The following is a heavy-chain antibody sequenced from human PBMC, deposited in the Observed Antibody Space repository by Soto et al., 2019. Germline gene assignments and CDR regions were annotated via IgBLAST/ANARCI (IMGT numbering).Heavy chain of an antibody. D-gene: IGHD2-15*01. V-gene: IGHV1-2*02. CDR3: ARGDVRVVASFDP. Sequence: ASVKVSCKASGYTFTDYYITWVRQAPGQGLEWMGWINPNSGGTNYAQKFQGRVTMTRDTSISTAYMELSRLISEDTAVYYCARGDVRVVASFDPWGQGALVTVSS. J-gene: IGHJ5*02. CDR2: INPNSGGT. CDR1: GYTFTDYY.